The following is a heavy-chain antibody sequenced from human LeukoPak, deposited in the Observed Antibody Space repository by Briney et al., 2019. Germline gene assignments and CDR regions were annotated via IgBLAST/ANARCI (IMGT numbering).Heavy chain of an antibody. D-gene: IGHD6-13*01. V-gene: IGHV3-74*01. CDR3: ARDPYSSPDY. CDR1: GFTFTHSW. Sequence: GGSLRLPCAASGFTFTHSWMHWVRQAPGKGLVWVSRINSDGSSTYYADSVKGRFSISRDNAKNTLDLQMNSLRADDTAVYYCARDPYSSPDYWGQGTLVTVSS. CDR2: INSDGSST. J-gene: IGHJ4*02.